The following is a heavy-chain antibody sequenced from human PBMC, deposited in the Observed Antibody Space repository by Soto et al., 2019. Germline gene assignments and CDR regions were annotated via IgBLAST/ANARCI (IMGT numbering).Heavy chain of an antibody. CDR1: GYTFTSYD. Sequence: GASVKVSCKASGYTFTSYDINWVRQATGQGLEWMGWMNPNSGNTGYAQKFQGRVTMTRNTSISTAYMELSSLRSEDTAVYYCARTPRRLRYFDWLDYNRFDPWGQGTLVTVSS. CDR2: MNPNSGNT. CDR3: ARTPRRLRYFDWLDYNRFDP. V-gene: IGHV1-8*01. D-gene: IGHD3-9*01. J-gene: IGHJ5*02.